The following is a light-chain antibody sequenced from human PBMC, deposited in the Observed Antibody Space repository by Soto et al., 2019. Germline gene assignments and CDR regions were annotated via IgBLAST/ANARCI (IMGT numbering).Light chain of an antibody. J-gene: IGKJ4*01. Sequence: EIVLTQSPGTLSLSPGERATLSCRASQSVSSSYLAWYQQKPGQAPRLLIYGASSRATGIPDRFSGGGSGTDFTLTISRLEPEDFALYYCHQYDNSPLTFGGGTKVDIK. CDR1: QSVSSSY. CDR3: HQYDNSPLT. V-gene: IGKV3-20*01. CDR2: GAS.